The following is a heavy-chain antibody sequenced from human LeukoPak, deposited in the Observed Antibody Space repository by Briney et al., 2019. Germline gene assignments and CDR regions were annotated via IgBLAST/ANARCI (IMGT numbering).Heavy chain of an antibody. J-gene: IGHJ4*02. CDR2: IKQDGSEK. D-gene: IGHD6-13*01. Sequence: PGGSLRLSCAASGFTFSSYWMSWVRQAPGKGLEWVANIKQDGSEKYYVDSMKGRFTISRDNAKNSLYLQMNSLRAEDTAVYYCARSSSWYWHYFDYWGQGTLVTVSS. CDR3: ARSSSWYWHYFDY. V-gene: IGHV3-7*01. CDR1: GFTFSSYW.